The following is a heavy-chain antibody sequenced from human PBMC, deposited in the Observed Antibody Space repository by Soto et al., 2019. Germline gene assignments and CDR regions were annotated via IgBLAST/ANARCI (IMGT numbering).Heavy chain of an antibody. CDR1: GFTFSSYG. CDR3: ARDRFGEDTGGWSPYYYHGMDV. V-gene: IGHV3-30*03. CDR2: ISYDGSNK. D-gene: IGHD6-19*01. Sequence: PGGSLRLSCAASGFTFSSYGMHWVRQAPGKGLEWVAVISYDGSNKYYADFVKGRFTTSRDISKNTLFLQMNSLRAEDTAVYYCARDRFGEDTGGWSPYYYHGMDVWGQGTTVTVSS. J-gene: IGHJ6*02.